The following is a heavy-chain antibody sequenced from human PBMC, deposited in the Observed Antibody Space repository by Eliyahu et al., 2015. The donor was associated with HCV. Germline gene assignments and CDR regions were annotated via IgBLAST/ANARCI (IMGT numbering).Heavy chain of an antibody. Sequence: QVQLQESGPGLLKPSETLSLTCTVSXXSISNFHWSWIRQSPEKGLEYXGYIYYSGNTDYNPSLKSRVTITLDTPKKQFSLKLSSVTAADTAVYYCARGWSGYNYFDLWGQGTLVTVSS. V-gene: IGHV4-59*01. CDR3: ARGWSGYNYFDL. CDR2: IYYSGNT. J-gene: IGHJ5*02. CDR1: XXSISNFH. D-gene: IGHD6-19*01.